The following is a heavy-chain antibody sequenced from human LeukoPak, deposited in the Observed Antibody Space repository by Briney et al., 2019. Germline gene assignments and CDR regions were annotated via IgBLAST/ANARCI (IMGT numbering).Heavy chain of an antibody. Sequence: SVKVSCKASGGTFSSYAISWVRQAPGQGLEWMGGIIPIFGTANYAQKFQGRVTITADESTSTAYMELSSLRSEDTAVYYCASEHGGPYGSGSYHPMGYWGQGTLVTVSS. CDR3: ASEHGGPYGSGSYHPMGY. CDR1: GGTFSSYA. V-gene: IGHV1-69*13. J-gene: IGHJ4*02. CDR2: IIPIFGTA. D-gene: IGHD3-10*01.